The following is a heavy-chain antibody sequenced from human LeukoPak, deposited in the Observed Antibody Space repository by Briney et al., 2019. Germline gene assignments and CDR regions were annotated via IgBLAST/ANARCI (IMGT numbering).Heavy chain of an antibody. CDR2: ISSRSTTI. CDR1: GFTFSRYY. V-gene: IGHV3-48*01. J-gene: IGHJ1*01. CDR3: ARDPDMVVTSEFFEH. D-gene: IGHD2-21*02. Sequence: EGSLRLSCAASGFTFSRYYMNWVRQAPGKGLEWVSSISSRSTTISYADSVKGRFTISRDNAKNSLYLQMNSLRVEDTAVYYCARDPDMVVTSEFFEHWGQGTLVTVSS.